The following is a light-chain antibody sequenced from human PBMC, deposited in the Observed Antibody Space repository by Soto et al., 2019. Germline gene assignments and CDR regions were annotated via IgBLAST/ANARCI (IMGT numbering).Light chain of an antibody. Sequence: EILLTQSPDTLSLSPGEPATLSCRASQSVTSTYLAWYQQRPGQSPRLIIYGGSTRATGFPDRFSGGGSGTDFTLTISRLEPEDSAVYYCHCQQFDSSRIYSFGQGTKLEI. V-gene: IGKV3-20*01. CDR3: QQFDSSRIYS. CDR2: GGS. J-gene: IGKJ2*03. CDR1: QSVTSTY.